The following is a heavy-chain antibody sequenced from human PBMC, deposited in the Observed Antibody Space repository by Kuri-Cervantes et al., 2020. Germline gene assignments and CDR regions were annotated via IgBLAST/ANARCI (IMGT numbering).Heavy chain of an antibody. CDR2: ISSSSSYI. Sequence: GGSLRLSWAASGFTFSSYSMNWVRQAQGKGLEWVSSISSSSSYIYYADLVKGRFTISRDNSKNTLYLQMNSLRAEDTAVYYCASNRMTTNFYYGMDVWGQGTTVTVSS. J-gene: IGHJ6*02. D-gene: IGHD4-17*01. CDR3: ASNRMTTNFYYGMDV. V-gene: IGHV3-21*01. CDR1: GFTFSSYS.